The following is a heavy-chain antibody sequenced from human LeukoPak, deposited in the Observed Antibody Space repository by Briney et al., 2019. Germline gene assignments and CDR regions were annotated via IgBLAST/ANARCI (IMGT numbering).Heavy chain of an antibody. CDR3: AREGGGCTSTTCLETYYFDY. V-gene: IGHV1-2*02. CDR1: GYTFTGYY. CDR2: IDPNSGGT. Sequence: ASVKVSCKASGYTFTGYYMHWVRQAPGQGLEWMGWIDPNSGGTNYAQKFQGRVTMTRDTSISTAYMVLNRLRSDDTAVYFCAREGGGCTSTTCLETYYFDYWGQGTLVTVSS. J-gene: IGHJ4*02. D-gene: IGHD2/OR15-2a*01.